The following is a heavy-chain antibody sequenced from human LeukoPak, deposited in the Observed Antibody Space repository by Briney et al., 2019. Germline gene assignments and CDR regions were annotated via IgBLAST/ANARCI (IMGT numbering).Heavy chain of an antibody. CDR3: AGNFDY. D-gene: IGHD3-10*01. Sequence: GGSLRLSCAASGFTFSNYWMHWVRQAPGKGLVWVSRINTDGSSTTYADSVKGRFTISRDNSKNTLYLQMNSLRTEDTAVYYCAGNFDYWGQGTLVTVSS. V-gene: IGHV3-74*01. CDR1: GFTFSNYW. J-gene: IGHJ4*02. CDR2: INTDGSST.